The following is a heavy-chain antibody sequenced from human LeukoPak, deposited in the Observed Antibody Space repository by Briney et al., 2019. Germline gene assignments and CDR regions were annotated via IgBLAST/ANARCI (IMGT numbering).Heavy chain of an antibody. CDR3: ARLVGPYYYYYGLDV. CDR2: INPNSGGT. CDR1: GYNFTGYN. V-gene: IGHV1-2*02. Sequence: ASVKVSCKASGYNFTGYNMHWVRQAPGQGLEWRGWINPNSGGTNYALKFQGRATMTRDTSITTAYMELSRLRSDDTALYYCARLVGPYYYYYGLDVWGQGTTVTVSS. J-gene: IGHJ6*02. D-gene: IGHD3-10*01.